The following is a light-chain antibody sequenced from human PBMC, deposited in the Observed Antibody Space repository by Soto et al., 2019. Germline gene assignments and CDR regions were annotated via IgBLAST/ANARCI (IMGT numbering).Light chain of an antibody. CDR1: QTVRNKY. CDR2: DAS. CDR3: QQRKNLQVT. Sequence: EFVCTQSKGTLALSPWERATLSCSVSQTVRNKYLAWYQQKPGQAPRLLIYDASSRATGIPDRFSGGGSGTDFTLTISSLEPEDLAVYYCQQRKNLQVTFGQGTKVDIK. V-gene: IGKV3D-20*02. J-gene: IGKJ1*01.